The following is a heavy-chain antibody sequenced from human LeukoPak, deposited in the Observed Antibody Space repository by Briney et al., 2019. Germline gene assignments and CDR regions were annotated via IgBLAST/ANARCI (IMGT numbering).Heavy chain of an antibody. CDR1: GGSISSYY. J-gene: IGHJ4*02. CDR2: IYYSGST. V-gene: IGHV4-59*08. D-gene: IGHD6-13*01. CDR3: ARSSSWYRNFDY. Sequence: SETLSLTCTVSGGSISSYYWSWIRQPPGKGLEWTGYIYYSGSTNYNPSLKSRVTISVDTSKNQFSLKLSSVTAADTAVYYCARSSSWYRNFDYWGQGTLVTVSS.